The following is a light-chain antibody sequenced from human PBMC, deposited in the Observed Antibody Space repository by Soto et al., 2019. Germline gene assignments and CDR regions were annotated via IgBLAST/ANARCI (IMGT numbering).Light chain of an antibody. CDR1: QSVSSY. Sequence: EIVLTQSPATLSLSPGARATLSCRASQSVSSYLDWYQQKPGQAPRLLIYDASNRTTGIPARFSGSGSGTDFTLTIRSLEPEDFAVYYCHQRRSFGGGTKVEIK. CDR2: DAS. J-gene: IGKJ4*01. V-gene: IGKV3-11*01. CDR3: HQRRS.